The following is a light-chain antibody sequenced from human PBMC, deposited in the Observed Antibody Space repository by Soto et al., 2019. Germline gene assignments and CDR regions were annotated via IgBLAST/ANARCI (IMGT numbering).Light chain of an antibody. CDR3: SSHGGNNNPDV. J-gene: IGLJ1*01. CDR1: SSDIGGYNF. Sequence: QSALTQPPSAPGSPGQSVAISCTGTSSDIGGYNFVSWYQQHPGKAPKLMIYEVTKRPSGVPDRFSGSKSGNTATLFVSGLQAEDEADYYFSSHGGNNNPDVFVTGTKLTVL. V-gene: IGLV2-8*01. CDR2: EVT.